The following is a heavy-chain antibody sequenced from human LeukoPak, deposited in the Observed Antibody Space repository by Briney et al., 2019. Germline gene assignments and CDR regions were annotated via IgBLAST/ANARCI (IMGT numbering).Heavy chain of an antibody. Sequence: ASVKVSCKASGGTFSSYAISWVRRAPGQGPEWMGGIIPIFGTANYAQKFQGRVTITADESTSTAYMELSSLRSEDTAVYYCAKLGGRPVPIAVAVDFDYWGQGTLVTVSS. D-gene: IGHD6-19*01. J-gene: IGHJ4*02. CDR1: GGTFSSYA. V-gene: IGHV1-69*13. CDR3: AKLGGRPVPIAVAVDFDY. CDR2: IIPIFGTA.